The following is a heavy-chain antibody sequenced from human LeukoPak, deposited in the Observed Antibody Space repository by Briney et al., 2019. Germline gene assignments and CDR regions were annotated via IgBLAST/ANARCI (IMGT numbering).Heavy chain of an antibody. D-gene: IGHD3-16*01. CDR2: MNANSGGT. CDR3: ARGEYSNGYPYRLDS. Sequence: GASVKVSCKASGYTFSDYYIHWVRQAPGQGLEWMGWMNANSGGTDYAQKLQGRVTMTRDTSISTAYMELSRLRFDDTAMYYCARGEYSNGYPYRLDSWGQGTLVTVSS. J-gene: IGHJ4*02. V-gene: IGHV1-2*02. CDR1: GYTFSDYY.